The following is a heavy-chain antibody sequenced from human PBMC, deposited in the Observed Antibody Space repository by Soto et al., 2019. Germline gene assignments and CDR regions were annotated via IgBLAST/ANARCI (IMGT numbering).Heavy chain of an antibody. D-gene: IGHD5-18*01. CDR3: SKDKKDTAMVWVNYGMDV. V-gene: IGHV3-30*18. J-gene: IGHJ6*02. Sequence: GGSLRLSCGASGFTFSSYGMHWVRQAPGKGLEWVAVISYDGSNKYYADSVKGRFTISRDNSKNTLYLQMNSLRAEDTAVYYCSKDKKDTAMVWVNYGMDVWGQGTTVTVSS. CDR2: ISYDGSNK. CDR1: GFTFSSYG.